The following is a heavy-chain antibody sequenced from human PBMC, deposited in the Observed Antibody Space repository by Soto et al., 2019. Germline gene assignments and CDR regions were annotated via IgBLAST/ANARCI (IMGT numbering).Heavy chain of an antibody. CDR3: ARGPFCSGGTCIGSQSAFDI. CDR1: GFTLSSYW. CDR2: ISSSSSYT. D-gene: IGHD2-15*01. J-gene: IGHJ3*02. Sequence: PGRSMRLSCAASGFTLSSYWMSWIRQAPGKGLEWVSYISSSSSYTNYADSVKGRFTISRDNAKNTLYLQMNSLRAEDTAVYYCARGPFCSGGTCIGSQSAFDIWGQGTMVTVSS. V-gene: IGHV3-11*06.